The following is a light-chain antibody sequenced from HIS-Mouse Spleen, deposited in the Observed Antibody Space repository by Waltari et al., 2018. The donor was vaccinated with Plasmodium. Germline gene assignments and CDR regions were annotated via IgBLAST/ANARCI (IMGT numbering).Light chain of an antibody. Sequence: SYELTQPPSVSVSPGQTARIPCSGDALPKKYAYWYQQKSGQAPVLVIYEDSKRPSGIPDRFSGSSSGNTASLTITGAQAEDEADYYCNSRDSSGNHLVFGGGTKLTVL. V-gene: IGLV3-10*01. CDR3: NSRDSSGNHLV. CDR1: ALPKKY. CDR2: EDS. J-gene: IGLJ3*02.